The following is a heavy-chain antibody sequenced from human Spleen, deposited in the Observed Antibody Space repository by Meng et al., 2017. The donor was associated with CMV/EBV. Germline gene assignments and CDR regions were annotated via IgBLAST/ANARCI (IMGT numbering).Heavy chain of an antibody. CDR3: ARSGSSGWIYY. CDR2: IYYSGST. D-gene: IGHD6-19*01. CDR1: GGSISSGDYY. V-gene: IGHV4-30-4*08. J-gene: IGHJ4*02. Sequence: QVQLQESGPGLVKPSQTLSLTCTVSGGSISSGDYYWSWIRQPPGKGLEWIGYIYYSGSTYYNPSLKSRVTISVDTSKNQFSLQLNSVTPEDTAMYYCARSGSSGWIYYWGQGTLVTVSS.